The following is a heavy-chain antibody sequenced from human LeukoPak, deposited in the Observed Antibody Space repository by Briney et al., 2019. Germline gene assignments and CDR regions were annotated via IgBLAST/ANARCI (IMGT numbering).Heavy chain of an antibody. CDR2: ISSSGSTI. CDR3: AREARVGGALQY. Sequence: PGGSLRLSCAASGFTFSDYYMSWIRQAPGKGLEWVSYISSSGSTIYYADSVKGRFTISRDTAKDTLFLQMNSLRAEDTAVYYCAREARVGGALQYWGQGTPVTVSS. CDR1: GFTFSDYY. V-gene: IGHV3-11*04. D-gene: IGHD1-26*01. J-gene: IGHJ4*02.